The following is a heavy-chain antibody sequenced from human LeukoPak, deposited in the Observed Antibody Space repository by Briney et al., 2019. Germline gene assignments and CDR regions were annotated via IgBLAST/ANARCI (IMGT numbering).Heavy chain of an antibody. V-gene: IGHV4-59*01. J-gene: IGHJ4*02. Sequence: PSETLSLTCTVSGGSISSYHWSWIRQPPGKGLEWIGYIYYSGSTNYNPSLKSRVTISVDTSKNQFSLKLSSVTAADTAVYYCARAKTWLPFDYWGQGTLVTVSS. CDR3: ARAKTWLPFDY. CDR2: IYYSGST. CDR1: GGSISSYH. D-gene: IGHD5-12*01.